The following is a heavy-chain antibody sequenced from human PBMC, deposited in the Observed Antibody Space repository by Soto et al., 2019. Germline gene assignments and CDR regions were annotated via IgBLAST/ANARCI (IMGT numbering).Heavy chain of an antibody. Sequence: PSETLSLTCTVSGDSITSYYWSWIRQPPGKGLEWVGYISYTGSTIYNPSLESRATISVDTSKNQFSLKLSSVTAADTAVYYCATMLYGSGSYYTIVYDYWGQGTLVTVSS. V-gene: IGHV4-59*12. J-gene: IGHJ4*02. CDR1: GDSITSYY. CDR2: ISYTGST. D-gene: IGHD3-10*01. CDR3: ATMLYGSGSYYTIVYDY.